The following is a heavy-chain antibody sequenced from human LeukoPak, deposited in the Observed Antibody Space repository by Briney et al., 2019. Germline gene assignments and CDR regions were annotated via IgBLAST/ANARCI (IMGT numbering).Heavy chain of an antibody. CDR1: GYTFTGYY. CDR2: INPNSGGT. CDR3: ARGSLRVTMIVVVITGGAFDI. Sequence: ASVKVSCKASGYTFTGYYMHWVRQAPGQGLEWMGWINPNSGGTNYAQKFQGRVTMTRDTSISTAYMELSRLRSDDTAAYYCARGSLRVTMIVVVITGGAFDIWGQGTMVTVSS. V-gene: IGHV1-2*02. J-gene: IGHJ3*02. D-gene: IGHD3-22*01.